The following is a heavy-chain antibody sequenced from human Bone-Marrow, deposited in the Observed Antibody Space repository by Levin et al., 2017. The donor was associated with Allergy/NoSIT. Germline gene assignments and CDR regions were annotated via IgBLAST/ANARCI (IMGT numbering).Heavy chain of an antibody. V-gene: IGHV4-31*03. CDR1: GGSISSAGYH. J-gene: IGHJ4*02. CDR3: ARLDGYYFDY. D-gene: IGHD3-9*01. Sequence: SETLSLTCTVSGGSISSAGYHWTWIRQSPGKGLEWIGYISYRGTTYYNPSLKSRLTISLDTSEQRFSLNLNSVTAADTAIYYCARLDGYYFDYWGQGTLVTVSS. CDR2: ISYRGTT.